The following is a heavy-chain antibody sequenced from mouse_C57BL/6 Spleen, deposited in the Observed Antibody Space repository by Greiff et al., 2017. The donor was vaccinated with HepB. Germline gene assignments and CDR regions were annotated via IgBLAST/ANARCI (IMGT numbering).Heavy chain of an antibody. D-gene: IGHD2-1*01. J-gene: IGHJ3*01. Sequence: EVKLQESGAELVKPGASVKLSCTASGFNIKDYYMHWVKQRTEQGLEWIGRIDPEDGETKYAPKFQGKATITADTSSNTAYLQLSSLTSEDTAVYYCAKGDGNYVAYWGQGTLVTVSA. CDR2: IDPEDGET. V-gene: IGHV14-2*01. CDR1: GFNIKDYY. CDR3: AKGDGNYVAY.